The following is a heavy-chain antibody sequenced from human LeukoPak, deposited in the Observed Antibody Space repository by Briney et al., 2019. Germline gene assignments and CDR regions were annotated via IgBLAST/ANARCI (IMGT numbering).Heavy chain of an antibody. J-gene: IGHJ5*02. V-gene: IGHV3-33*01. CDR2: IWYDGSNK. CDR1: GFTFSSYG. Sequence: PGRSLRLSCAASGFTFSSYGMHWVRQAPGRGLEWVAVIWYDGSNKYYADSVKGRFTISRDNSNNALYLQMNSLRAEDTAVYYCARGSDETVTISGWFDPWGQGTLVTVSS. CDR3: ARGSDETVTISGWFDP. D-gene: IGHD4-17*01.